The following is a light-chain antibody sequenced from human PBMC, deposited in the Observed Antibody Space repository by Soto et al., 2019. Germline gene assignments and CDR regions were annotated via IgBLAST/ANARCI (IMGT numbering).Light chain of an antibody. CDR1: QSVSSSY. V-gene: IGKV3-20*01. CDR3: QQYGSPWT. J-gene: IGKJ1*01. Sequence: EIVLTQSPGTLSLSPGERATLSCRASQSVSSSYLAWYQQKPGQAPRLLIYGASSRATGIPDRFSGSGSGTDFTLTSSRLEPEDFAVYYWQQYGSPWTFGQGTKVDSK. CDR2: GAS.